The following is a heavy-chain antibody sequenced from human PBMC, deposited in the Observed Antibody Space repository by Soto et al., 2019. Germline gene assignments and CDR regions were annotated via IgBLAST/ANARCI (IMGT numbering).Heavy chain of an antibody. CDR3: ATDRRSLTFGGVSRRLDY. J-gene: IGHJ4*02. V-gene: IGHV1-24*01. D-gene: IGHD3-16*01. CDR1: GYTLTELS. CDR2: FDPEDGET. Sequence: ASVKVSCKVSGYTLTELSMHWVRQAPGKGLEWMGGFDPEDGETIYAQKCQGRVTMTEDTSTDTAYMELSSLRSEDTAVYYCATDRRSLTFGGVSRRLDYWGQGTLVTVSS.